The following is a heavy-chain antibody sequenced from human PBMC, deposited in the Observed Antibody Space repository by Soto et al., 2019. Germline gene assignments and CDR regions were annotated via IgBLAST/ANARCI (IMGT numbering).Heavy chain of an antibody. CDR1: GYTYTSYG. V-gene: IGHV1-18*01. Sequence: ASVKVSCKASGYTYTSYGIRWVRKAPGQGLEWMGWISAYNGNTNYAQKLQGRVTMTTDTSTSTAYMELRSLRSDDTAVYYCARDRYYGDYNAFDIWGQGTMVTVSS. D-gene: IGHD4-17*01. J-gene: IGHJ3*02. CDR3: ARDRYYGDYNAFDI. CDR2: ISAYNGNT.